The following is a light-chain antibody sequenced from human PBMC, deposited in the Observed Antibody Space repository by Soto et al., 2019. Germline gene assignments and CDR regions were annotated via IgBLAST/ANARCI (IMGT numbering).Light chain of an antibody. CDR3: QQYGGSPLT. CDR1: QRVTNNY. CDR2: GAS. J-gene: IGKJ4*01. V-gene: IGKV3-20*01. Sequence: EIVLTQSAGTLSLSPGERATLSCRASQRVTNNYLAWFQQVPGQAPRLLIYGASSRATGIPDRFSGSGSGTDFTLTISRLEPEDSAVYYCQQYGGSPLTFGGGTKVEI.